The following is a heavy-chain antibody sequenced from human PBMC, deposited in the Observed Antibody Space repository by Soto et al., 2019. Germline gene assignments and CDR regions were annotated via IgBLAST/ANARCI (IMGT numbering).Heavy chain of an antibody. CDR2: IHHSGRT. CDR3: ARGVDSWSGYLF. Sequence: SGTLSLTCALYGGSFDGYYWSWVRQSPGKGLEWIREIHHSGRTKYNPSLKSRVSLSVDTSTKHFSLRLTSVTAADRGVYYCARGVDSWSGYLFWGQGTPVTVSS. D-gene: IGHD3-3*01. J-gene: IGHJ4*02. CDR1: GGSFDGYY. V-gene: IGHV4-34*01.